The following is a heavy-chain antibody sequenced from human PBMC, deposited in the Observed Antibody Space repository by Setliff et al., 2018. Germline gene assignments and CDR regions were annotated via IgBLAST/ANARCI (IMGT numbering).Heavy chain of an antibody. V-gene: IGHV1-24*01. D-gene: IGHD3-9*01. J-gene: IGHJ4*02. Sequence: ASVKVSCKVSGYTLTELSRHWVRQAPGKGLEWMGGFDPEDGETIYAQKFQGRVTITADESTSTAYMELSSLRSEDTAVYYCARAFSHDILTAYYYYWGQGTLVTVSS. CDR1: GYTLTELS. CDR3: ARAFSHDILTAYYYY. CDR2: FDPEDGET.